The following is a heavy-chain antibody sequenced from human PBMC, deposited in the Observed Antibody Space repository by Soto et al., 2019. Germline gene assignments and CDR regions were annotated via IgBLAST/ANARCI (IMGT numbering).Heavy chain of an antibody. V-gene: IGHV4-30-2*01. D-gene: IGHD3-3*01. CDR3: ARAYYDFWTSYHYGMDV. Sequence: QLQLQESGSGLVKPSQTLSLTCAVSGVSISSDGYSWSWIRQPPGKGLEWIGFIYQSGSTYYNLSRKSRGTMSVDRSKNQFSLKLTSVTAADTAVYYCARAYYDFWTSYHYGMDVWGQGTTVTVSS. CDR2: IYQSGST. J-gene: IGHJ6*02. CDR1: GVSISSDGYS.